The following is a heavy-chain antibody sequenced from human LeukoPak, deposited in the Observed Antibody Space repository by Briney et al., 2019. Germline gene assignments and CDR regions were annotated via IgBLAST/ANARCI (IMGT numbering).Heavy chain of an antibody. CDR1: GYTFTSYY. CDR3: AMGPYGDSTEDT. D-gene: IGHD4-17*01. J-gene: IGHJ3*02. Sequence: ASVKVSCKASGYTFTSYYMHWVRQAPGQGLEWMVIINPSGGSTSYAQKFQGRVTMTRDTSTSTVYMELSSLRAEDTAVYYCAMGPYGDSTEDTWGQGTMVTVSS. V-gene: IGHV1-46*01. CDR2: INPSGGST.